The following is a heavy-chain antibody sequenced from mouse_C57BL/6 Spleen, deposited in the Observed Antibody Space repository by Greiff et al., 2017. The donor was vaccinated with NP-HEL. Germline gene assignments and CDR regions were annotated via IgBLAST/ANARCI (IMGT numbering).Heavy chain of an antibody. CDR2: IHPNSGST. J-gene: IGHJ4*01. V-gene: IGHV1-64*01. D-gene: IGHD1-3*01. CDR1: GYTFTSYW. CDR3: ARNFQWAMDY. Sequence: QVQLQQPGAELVKPGASVKLSCKASGYTFTSYWMHWVKQRPGQGLEWIGMIHPNSGSTNYNEKFKSKATLTADKSSSTAYMQLSSLTSEDSAVYYCARNFQWAMDYWGQGTSVTVSS.